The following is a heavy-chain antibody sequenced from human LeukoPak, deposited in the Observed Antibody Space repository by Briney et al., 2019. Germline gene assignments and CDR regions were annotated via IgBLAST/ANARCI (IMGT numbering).Heavy chain of an antibody. CDR2: VYTSGST. CDR3: AKSPSGRGGYNWFDP. Sequence: SETLSLTCTVSGGSISGYYGSWIRQPAGKGLECIGRVYTSGSTNYNPSLKSRVTMSIDTSKNQFSPNLSSVTAADTAVYYCAKSPSGRGGYNWFDPWGQGTLVTVSS. J-gene: IGHJ5*02. V-gene: IGHV4-4*07. CDR1: GGSISGYY. D-gene: IGHD3-16*01.